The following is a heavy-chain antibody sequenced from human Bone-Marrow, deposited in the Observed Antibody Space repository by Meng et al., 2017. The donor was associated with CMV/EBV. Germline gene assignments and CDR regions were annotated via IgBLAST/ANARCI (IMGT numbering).Heavy chain of an antibody. CDR1: GGSISSYY. J-gene: IGHJ4*02. CDR3: ARYRGYYGSGSFRLDY. V-gene: IGHV4-59*01. Sequence: SETLSLTCTVSGGSISSYYWSWIRQPPGKGLEWIGYIYYSGSTNYNPSLKSRVTISVDTSKNQFSLKLSSVTAADTAVYYCARYRGYYGSGSFRLDYWGQGTRVTGSS. CDR2: IYYSGST. D-gene: IGHD3-10*01.